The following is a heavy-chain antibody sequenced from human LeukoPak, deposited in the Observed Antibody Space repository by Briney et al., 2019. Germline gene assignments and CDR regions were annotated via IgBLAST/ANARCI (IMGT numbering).Heavy chain of an antibody. D-gene: IGHD3-22*01. Sequence: ASVKVSCKASGGTFSSYAISWVRQAPGQGLEWMGGIIPIFGTANYAQKFQGRVTITADESTSTAYMELSSLRSDDTAVYYCARVNIYYDRPYDAFDIWGQGTMVTVSS. CDR3: ARVNIYYDRPYDAFDI. CDR2: IIPIFGTA. CDR1: GGTFSSYA. V-gene: IGHV1-69*13. J-gene: IGHJ3*02.